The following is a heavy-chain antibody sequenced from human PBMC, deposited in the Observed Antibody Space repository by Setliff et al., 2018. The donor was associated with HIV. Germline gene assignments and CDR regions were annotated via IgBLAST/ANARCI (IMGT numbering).Heavy chain of an antibody. CDR2: IVVGSGKT. J-gene: IGHJ4*02. Sequence: SVKVSCKASGFRFSSLGVQWVRQARGQRPEWIGWIVVGSGKTEYAQKFQERVTIFRDTSASTDYMELSSLRSEDTAVYYCAREGEGSGWSRLAYWGQGTLVTVSS. CDR1: GFRFSSLG. D-gene: IGHD6-19*01. V-gene: IGHV1-58*01. CDR3: AREGEGSGWSRLAY.